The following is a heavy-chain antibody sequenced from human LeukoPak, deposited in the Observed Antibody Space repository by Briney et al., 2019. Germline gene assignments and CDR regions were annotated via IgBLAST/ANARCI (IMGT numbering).Heavy chain of an antibody. J-gene: IGHJ4*02. CDR3: AKDYYYDSSGYSESGGFYFDY. V-gene: IGHV3-23*01. D-gene: IGHD3-22*01. Sequence: LTGGSLRLSCAASGFTFSSYAMSWARQAPGKGLEWVSAISGSGGSTYYADSVKGRFTISRDNSKNTLYLQMNSLRAEDTAVYYCAKDYYYDSSGYSESGGFYFDYWGQGTLVTVSS. CDR2: ISGSGGST. CDR1: GFTFSSYA.